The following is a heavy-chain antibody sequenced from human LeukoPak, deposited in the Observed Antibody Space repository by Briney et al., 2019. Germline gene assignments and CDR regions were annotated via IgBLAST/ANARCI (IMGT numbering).Heavy chain of an antibody. CDR2: IIPIFGTA. CDR3: AREMTRSRRLYYYGSGRTKNNWFDP. V-gene: IGHV1-69*06. CDR1: GGTFSSYA. Sequence: GASVKVSCKASGGTFSSYAISWVRQAPGQGLEWMGGIIPIFGTANYAQKFQGRVTITADKSTSTAYMELSSLRSEDTAVYYCAREMTRSRRLYYYGSGRTKNNWFDPWGQGTLVTVSS. D-gene: IGHD3-10*01. J-gene: IGHJ5*02.